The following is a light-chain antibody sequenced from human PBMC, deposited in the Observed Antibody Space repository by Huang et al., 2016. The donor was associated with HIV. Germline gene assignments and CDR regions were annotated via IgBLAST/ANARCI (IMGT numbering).Light chain of an antibody. CDR2: AAS. V-gene: IGKV1-9*01. Sequence: IQLTQSPSSLSASVGDRVTITCRASQGISSYLAWYQQKPGKAPKLLIYAASTLQSGVPSRFSCSGSGTDFTLTISSLQPEDFATYYCQQLNSYPSITFGQGTRLEIK. J-gene: IGKJ5*01. CDR1: QGISSY. CDR3: QQLNSYPSIT.